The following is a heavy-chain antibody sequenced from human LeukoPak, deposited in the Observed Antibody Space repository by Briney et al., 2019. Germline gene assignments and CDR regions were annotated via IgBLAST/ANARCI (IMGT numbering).Heavy chain of an antibody. V-gene: IGHV4-39*01. CDR1: GDSISSSTYN. D-gene: IGHD2-21*02. CDR3: ARTSYCGDDCYTPVDFDF. CDR2: ISYTETT. Sequence: SETLSLTCTVSGDSISSSTYNWGWIRQPPGKGLEWIGSISYTETTRYNPSLKSRVTISIDTSRTQFSLKFISVTAADTAVYYCARTSYCGDDCYTPVDFDFWGQGILVTVSA. J-gene: IGHJ4*02.